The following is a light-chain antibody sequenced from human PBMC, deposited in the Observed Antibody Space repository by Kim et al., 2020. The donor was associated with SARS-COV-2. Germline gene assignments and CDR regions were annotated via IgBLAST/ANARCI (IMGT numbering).Light chain of an antibody. CDR3: AVWDASLDVWV. CDR2: YNS. CDR1: ISNIGSNP. J-gene: IGLJ3*02. Sequence: QSVLTQSPSASGTPGQRITISCSGGISNIGSNPLSWYQHLPGTAPTLLIYYNSHRPSAGPCQFSGCKSGTSASLVTIGLQSEDDADDYCAVWDASLDVWVFGGGTQLTVL. V-gene: IGLV1-44*01.